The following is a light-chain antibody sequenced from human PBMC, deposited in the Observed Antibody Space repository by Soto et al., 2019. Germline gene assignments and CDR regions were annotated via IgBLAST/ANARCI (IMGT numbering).Light chain of an antibody. CDR1: QTISSW. CDR3: QHYNSYSEA. V-gene: IGKV1-5*03. CDR2: KAS. J-gene: IGKJ1*01. Sequence: KTQSHSTLSLSEEDRVTITCRASQTISSWLAWYQQKPGKAPKLLIYKASTLKSGVPSRFSGSGSGTEFTLTISSLQPDDFASYYCQHYNSYSEAFGQGTKVDIK.